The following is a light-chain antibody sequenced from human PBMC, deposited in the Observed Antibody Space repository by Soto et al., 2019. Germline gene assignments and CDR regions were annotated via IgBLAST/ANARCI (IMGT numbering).Light chain of an antibody. V-gene: IGKV3-15*01. Sequence: EVVMTQSPATLSLSPGDNVSLSCRANQTISNTLAWYQQKTGQAPRILIYAESTRATGVSDRLSGSGSGTELNLTISRLQSEDFTIYYCQYYNNWLATCGGGTKVDIK. J-gene: IGKJ4*01. CDR3: QYYNNWLAT. CDR2: AES. CDR1: QTISNT.